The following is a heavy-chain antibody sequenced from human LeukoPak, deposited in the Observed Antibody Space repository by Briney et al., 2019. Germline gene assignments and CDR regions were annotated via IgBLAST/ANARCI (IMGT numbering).Heavy chain of an antibody. CDR2: IYYSGST. D-gene: IGHD6-6*01. CDR3: ARAPRSIAARHGYFQH. J-gene: IGHJ1*01. CDR1: GGSISSSSYY. V-gene: IGHV4-39*07. Sequence: PSETLSLTCTVSGGSISSSSYYWGWIRQPPGKGLEWIGSIYYSGSTYYNPSLKSRVTISVDTSKNQFSLKLSSVTAADTAVYYCARAPRSIAARHGYFQHWGQGTLVTVSS.